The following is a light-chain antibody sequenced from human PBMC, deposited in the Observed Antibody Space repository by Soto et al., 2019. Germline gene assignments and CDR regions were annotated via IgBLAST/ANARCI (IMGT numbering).Light chain of an antibody. CDR3: QQYNNWPRT. CDR1: QSVSSSY. J-gene: IGKJ1*01. CDR2: GAS. Sequence: EIVLTQSPGTLSLSPGERATLSCRASQSVSSSYLAWYQQKPGQAPRLLIYGASTGATGLPARFSGSGSGTEFTLTISSLQSEDFAVYYCQQYNNWPRTFGQGTKVDIK. V-gene: IGKV3-15*01.